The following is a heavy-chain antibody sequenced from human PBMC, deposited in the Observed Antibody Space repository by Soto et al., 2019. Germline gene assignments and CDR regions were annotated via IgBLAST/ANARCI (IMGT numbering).Heavy chain of an antibody. CDR2: ISYDGSKK. Sequence: LVESGGGVVQPGRSLRVSCAASGFTFTSYAMHWVRQAPGKGLEWVATISYDGSKKDYADSVKGRFTIYRDNSKNTLYLQMNSLRAEDTAVYYCARDRLYESNTPYYNYGLDVWGQGTTVTVSS. D-gene: IGHD3-22*01. J-gene: IGHJ6*02. CDR3: ARDRLYESNTPYYNYGLDV. V-gene: IGHV3-30-3*01. CDR1: GFTFTSYA.